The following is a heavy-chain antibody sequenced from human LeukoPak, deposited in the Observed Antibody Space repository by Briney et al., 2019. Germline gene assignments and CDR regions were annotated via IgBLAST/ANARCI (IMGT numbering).Heavy chain of an antibody. CDR2: IIPIFGTA. D-gene: IGHD3-3*01. CDR1: GYTFTSYD. J-gene: IGHJ6*03. V-gene: IGHV1-69*05. CDR3: ARAPEVWRYYYYMDV. Sequence: GASVKVSCKASGYTFTSYDINWVRQAPGRGLEWMGGIIPIFGTANYAQKFQGRVTITTDESTSTAYMELSSLRSEDTAVYYCARAPEVWRYYYYMDVWGKGTTVTVSS.